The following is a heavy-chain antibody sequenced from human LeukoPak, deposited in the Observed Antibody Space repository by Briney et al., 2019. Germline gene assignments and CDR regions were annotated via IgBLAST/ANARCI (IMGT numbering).Heavy chain of an antibody. J-gene: IGHJ1*01. Sequence: SETLSLTCTVSGDSISPDYWSWIRQPPGKGLEWIGYIYRFGNTDYNPSLMRRVTISLDTSEKQLSLNLTSVTAADTAVYYCAGRGQRYFRDWGQGTLVTVSS. CDR3: AGRGQRYFRD. CDR1: GDSISPDY. CDR2: IYRFGNT. V-gene: IGHV4-4*08.